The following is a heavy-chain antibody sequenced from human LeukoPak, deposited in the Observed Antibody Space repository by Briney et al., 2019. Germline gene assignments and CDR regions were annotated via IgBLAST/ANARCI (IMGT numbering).Heavy chain of an antibody. J-gene: IGHJ4*02. CDR2: IIPIFGTA. D-gene: IGHD6-19*01. CDR1: GGTFGSYA. V-gene: IGHV1-69*05. Sequence: ASVKVSCKASGGTFGSYAISWVRQAPGQGLEWMGGIIPIFGTANYAQKFQGRVTITTDESTSTAYMELSSLRSEDTAVYYCARDSDSSGWATFDYWGQGTLVTVSS. CDR3: ARDSDSSGWATFDY.